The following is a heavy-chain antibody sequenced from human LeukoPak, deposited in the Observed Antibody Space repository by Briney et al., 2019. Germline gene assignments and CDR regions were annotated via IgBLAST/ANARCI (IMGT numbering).Heavy chain of an antibody. CDR2: INHSGST. CDR1: GGSFSGYY. J-gene: IGHJ4*02. Sequence: SETLSLTCAVYGGSFSGYYWSWIRQPPGKGLEWIGEINHSGSTNYNPSLESRVTISLDPSKNQFSLKLSSVTAADTAVYYCARWSGYSYGYGPIPFDYWGQGTLVTVSS. D-gene: IGHD5-18*01. CDR3: ARWSGYSYGYGPIPFDY. V-gene: IGHV4-34*01.